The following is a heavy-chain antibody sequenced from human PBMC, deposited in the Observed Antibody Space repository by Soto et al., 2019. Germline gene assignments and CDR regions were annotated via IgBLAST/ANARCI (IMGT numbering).Heavy chain of an antibody. CDR2: MSYSGST. J-gene: IGHJ6*04. D-gene: IGHD1-1*01. Sequence: SETLPLTCAVSGYSISTSYSWAWIRQPPGKGLEWIGRMSYSGSTSYNPSLKSRGTISANTSKNQFSLKLTSVTAAGTAVYYCARGCTTGTTSCRMDICGNGTKVTVS. CDR1: GYSISTSYS. V-gene: IGHV4-38-2*01. CDR3: ARGCTTGTTSCRMDI.